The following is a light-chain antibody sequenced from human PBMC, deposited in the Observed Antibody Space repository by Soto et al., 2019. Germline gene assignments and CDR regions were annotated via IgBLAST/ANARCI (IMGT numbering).Light chain of an antibody. CDR1: TGAVTSGNY. CDR2: TTN. Sequence: QAVVTQEPSLTVSPGGTVTLTCASSTGAVTSGNYPSWFQQKPGQTPRTLIYTTNSRHSWTPARFSGSLLGDKAALTLSGVQPEDEAEYYCLLYYGGAQLVFGGGTKLT. CDR3: LLYYGGAQLV. J-gene: IGLJ3*02. V-gene: IGLV7-43*01.